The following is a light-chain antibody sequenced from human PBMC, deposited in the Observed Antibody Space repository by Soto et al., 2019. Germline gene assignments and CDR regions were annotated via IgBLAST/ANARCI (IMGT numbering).Light chain of an antibody. CDR3: QHYSNWPPT. CDR2: GAS. V-gene: IGKV3-15*01. CDR1: QSVRSN. Sequence: EMVMTQSPVTLSVSPGERATLSCRAGQSVRSNLLWCQLQSGQAPRLLIYGASTRATGIPARFNGSVSGTEFTLTVSCLQSEEFAVYYCQHYSNWPPTFGQGTKVEI. J-gene: IGKJ1*01.